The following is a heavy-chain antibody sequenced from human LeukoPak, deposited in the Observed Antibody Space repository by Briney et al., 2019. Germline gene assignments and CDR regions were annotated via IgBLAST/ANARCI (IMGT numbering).Heavy chain of an antibody. Sequence: PGGSLRLSCAASGFTFSSYGMHWVRQAPGKGLEWVAVIWYDGSNKYYADSVKGRFTISRDNSKNTLYLQMNSLRAEDTAVYYCAREGYCSSTSCYPFDYWGQGTLVTVSS. V-gene: IGHV3-33*01. CDR2: IWYDGSNK. CDR1: GFTFSSYG. J-gene: IGHJ4*02. D-gene: IGHD2-2*01. CDR3: AREGYCSSTSCYPFDY.